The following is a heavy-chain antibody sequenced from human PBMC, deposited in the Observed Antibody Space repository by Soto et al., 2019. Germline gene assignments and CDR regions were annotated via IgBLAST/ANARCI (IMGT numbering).Heavy chain of an antibody. D-gene: IGHD3-10*01. Sequence: EVQLVESGGGLVQPGGSLRLSCEASRGAFGDYWMHWVRQAPGKGLVWVSRINRDANDIIYADSVKGRFTASRDNAKNMLFLQISSLRVEETAVYYCAREVPHNWFDSGGQGTLVTVSS. CDR2: INRDANDI. V-gene: IGHV3-74*01. CDR3: AREVPHNWFDS. CDR1: RGAFGDYW. J-gene: IGHJ5*01.